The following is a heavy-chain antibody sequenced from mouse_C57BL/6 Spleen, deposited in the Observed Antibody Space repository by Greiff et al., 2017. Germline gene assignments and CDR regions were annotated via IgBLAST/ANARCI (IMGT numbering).Heavy chain of an antibody. D-gene: IGHD2-4*01. J-gene: IGHJ3*01. CDR2: IRSKSNNYAT. V-gene: IGHV10-1*01. Sequence: EVMLVESGGGLVQPKGSLKLSCAASGFSFNTYAMNWVRQAPGKGLEWVARIRSKSNNYATYYADSVKDRFTISRDDSESMLYLQMNNLKTEDTAMYYCVRHYDYDVDVPWFAYWGQGTLVTVSA. CDR1: GFSFNTYA. CDR3: VRHYDYDVDVPWFAY.